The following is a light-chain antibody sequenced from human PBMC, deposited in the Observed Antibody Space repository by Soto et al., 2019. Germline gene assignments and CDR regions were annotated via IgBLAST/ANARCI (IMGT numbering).Light chain of an antibody. CDR1: HSVSIN. CDR2: SES. Sequence: ETVMTQSPATLSVSPLEIVTLSGRPSHSVSINLAWYQQKPGQHPRLFIYSESTRATDPQARFSGSGSGTEFPLAISSLQSEDFAVYFCQQYHAPWTFGKWTKVDI. CDR3: QQYHAPWT. J-gene: IGKJ1*01. V-gene: IGKV3D-15*01.